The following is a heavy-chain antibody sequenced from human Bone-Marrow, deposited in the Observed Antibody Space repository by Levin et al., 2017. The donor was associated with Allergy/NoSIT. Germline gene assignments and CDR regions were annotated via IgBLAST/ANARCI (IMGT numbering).Heavy chain of an antibody. CDR2: IYFSGTV. J-gene: IGHJ4*02. D-gene: IGHD3-22*01. CDR3: ARAGADYDSSGYYPD. Sequence: SETLSLTCTVSSDSINSYYWSWIRQPPGKGLEWIGYIYFSGTVNYNPSLMSRVTISADTSKSQLSLKLTSVTAADTAVYYCARAGADYDSSGYYPDWGQGALVTVSS. CDR1: SDSINSYY. V-gene: IGHV4-59*01.